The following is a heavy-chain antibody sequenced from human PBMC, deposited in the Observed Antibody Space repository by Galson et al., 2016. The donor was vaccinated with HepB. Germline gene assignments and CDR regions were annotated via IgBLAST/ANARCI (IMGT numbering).Heavy chain of an antibody. V-gene: IGHV3-9*01. CDR1: GFTLDNYA. D-gene: IGHD3/OR15-3a*01. CDR3: AKDIGRGTSYYFYGMDV. CDR2: ISWNSGAI. Sequence: SLRLSCAASGFTLDNYAMHWVRQAPGKGLEWVSGISWNSGAIGYADSGKGRFTVSRDNAKNSLYLQMISLRAEDTALYYCAKDIGRGTSYYFYGMDVWGKGTTVTVSS. J-gene: IGHJ6*04.